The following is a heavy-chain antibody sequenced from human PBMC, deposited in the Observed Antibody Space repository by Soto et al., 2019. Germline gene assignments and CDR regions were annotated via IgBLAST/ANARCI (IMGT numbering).Heavy chain of an antibody. D-gene: IGHD3-3*01. V-gene: IGHV1-3*01. CDR3: ARDLRRGGWSGANYGMDV. Sequence: ASVKVSCKASGYTFTTYAIHWVRQAPGQRLEWMGWINAGNGHTKYSQKFQGRVTITRDTSASTAYMELSSLRSEDTAVFYCARDLRRGGWSGANYGMDVWGQGTLVTVSS. CDR1: GYTFTTYA. CDR2: INAGNGHT. J-gene: IGHJ6*02.